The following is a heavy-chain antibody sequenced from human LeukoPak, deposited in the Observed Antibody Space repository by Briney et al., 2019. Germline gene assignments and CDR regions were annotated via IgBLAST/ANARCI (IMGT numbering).Heavy chain of an antibody. Sequence: PSETLSPTCTVSGDSISSGDYYWSWIRQPAGKGLEWIGRISSSGSTNYNPSLKSRVTISVDTSKNQFSLKLSSVTAADTAVYYRARVGGDSSSPYSWFDPWGQGTLVTVSS. CDR2: ISSSGST. D-gene: IGHD6-13*01. V-gene: IGHV4-61*02. CDR3: ARVGGDSSSPYSWFDP. J-gene: IGHJ5*02. CDR1: GDSISSGDYY.